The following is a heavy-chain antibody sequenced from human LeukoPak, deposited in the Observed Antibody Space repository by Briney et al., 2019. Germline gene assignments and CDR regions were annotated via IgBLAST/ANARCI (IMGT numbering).Heavy chain of an antibody. CDR3: ARVRRLGVNWFDP. J-gene: IGHJ5*02. CDR2: ISAYNGNT. V-gene: IGHV1-18*01. CDR1: GYTFTSYG. D-gene: IGHD1-26*01. Sequence: AAVKGSCKASGYTFTSYGISWVRQAPGQGPEWMGWISAYNGNTNYAQKLQGRVTMTTDTSKSTAYMELRSLRSDDTAVYYCARVRRLGVNWFDPWGQGTLVSVST.